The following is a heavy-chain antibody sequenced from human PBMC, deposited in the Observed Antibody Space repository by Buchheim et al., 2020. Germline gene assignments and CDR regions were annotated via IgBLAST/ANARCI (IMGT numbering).Heavy chain of an antibody. D-gene: IGHD3-22*01. J-gene: IGHJ5*02. CDR2: IWYDGMNK. CDR1: GFTFSSYG. CDR3: ARSYSGYYFGFDP. Sequence: QVQLVESGGGVVQPGRSLRLSCAASGFTFSSYGMHWVRQAPGKGLEWVAVIWYDGMNKYYADSVKGRFTIARDNSKNTLYLQMNSLRAEDTAVYHCARSYSGYYFGFDPWGQGTL. V-gene: IGHV3-33*01.